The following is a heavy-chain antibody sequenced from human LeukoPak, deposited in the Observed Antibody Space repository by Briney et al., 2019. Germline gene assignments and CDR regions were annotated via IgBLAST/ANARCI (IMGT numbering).Heavy chain of an antibody. CDR1: GFTFSSYS. V-gene: IGHV3-48*01. Sequence: GGSLRLSCAASGFTFSSYSMNWVRQAPGKGLEWVSYISSSSSTIYYADSVKGRFTISRDNAKNSLYLQMNSLRAEDTAVYYCARRYSSAVGYFDYWGQGTLVTVSS. CDR2: ISSSSSTI. CDR3: ARRYSSAVGYFDY. J-gene: IGHJ4*02. D-gene: IGHD6-19*01.